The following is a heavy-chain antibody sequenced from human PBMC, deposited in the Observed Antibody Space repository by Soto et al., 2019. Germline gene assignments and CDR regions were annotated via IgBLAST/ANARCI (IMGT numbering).Heavy chain of an antibody. V-gene: IGHV4-59*08. J-gene: IGHJ4*02. D-gene: IGHD4-17*01. CDR3: ASASQKTTVTTGAVDY. CDR1: GGSISSYY. CDR2: IYYSGST. Sequence: PSETLSLTCTVSGGSISSYYWSWIRQPPGKGLEWIGYIYYSGSTNYNPSLKSRVTISVDTSKNQFSLKLSSVTAADTAVYYCASASQKTTVTTGAVDYWGQGTLVTVSS.